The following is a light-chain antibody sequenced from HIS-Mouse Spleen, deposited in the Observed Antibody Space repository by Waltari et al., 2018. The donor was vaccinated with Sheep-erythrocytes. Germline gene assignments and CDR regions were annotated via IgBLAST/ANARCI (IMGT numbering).Light chain of an antibody. CDR3: SSYTSSSTQV. V-gene: IGLV2-14*01. CDR2: EVS. J-gene: IGLJ2*01. Sequence: QSALTQPASVSGSPGQSITISCPGTSSYVGGYTYVSWYQQHPGKAPKLMIYEVSNRPSGVSNRFSGSKSGNTASLTISGLQAEDEADYYCSSYTSSSTQVFGGGTKLTVL. CDR1: SSYVGGYTY.